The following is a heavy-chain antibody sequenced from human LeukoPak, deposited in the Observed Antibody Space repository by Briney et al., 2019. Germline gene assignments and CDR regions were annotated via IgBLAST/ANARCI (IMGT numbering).Heavy chain of an antibody. Sequence: GGSLRLSCAASGFTFSRNAMNWVRQAPGQGLEWVSGISGSGDNTYYADSVRGRFTISRDNSKNTLYLQMNSLRAEDTAVYYCAKDLSFYYGSGINWGQGTLVTVSS. D-gene: IGHD3-10*01. V-gene: IGHV3-23*01. CDR2: ISGSGDNT. CDR1: GFTFSRNA. CDR3: AKDLSFYYGSGIN. J-gene: IGHJ4*02.